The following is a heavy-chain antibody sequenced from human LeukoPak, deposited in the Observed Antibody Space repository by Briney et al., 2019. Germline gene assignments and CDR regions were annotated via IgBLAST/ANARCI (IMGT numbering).Heavy chain of an antibody. Sequence: PGGSLRLSCAASVFIYSSYAMNGVRRALGKGLEWVSAISTGGGGTYYADSVQGRFTISRDNSKNTLYLQMNSLRAEDTAIYYCAKIVVMVAATHGFDYWGQGTLVTVSS. CDR2: ISTGGGGT. J-gene: IGHJ4*02. CDR1: VFIYSSYA. CDR3: AKIVVMVAATHGFDY. D-gene: IGHD2-15*01. V-gene: IGHV3-23*01.